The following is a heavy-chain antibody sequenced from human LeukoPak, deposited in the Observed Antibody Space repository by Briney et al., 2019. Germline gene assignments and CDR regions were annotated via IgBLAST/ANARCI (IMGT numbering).Heavy chain of an antibody. CDR2: ISPYNRDT. CDR3: ATIGYASGGVWFDP. D-gene: IGHD2-15*01. CDR1: GYTFPSYG. V-gene: IGHV1-18*01. J-gene: IGHJ5*02. Sequence: ASVKVSCRTSGYTFPSYGISWVRQAPGQGLEWMGWISPYNRDTNYAQNLQGRVTMTTDTSTSTAYMELRSLRSDDTAVYYCATIGYASGGVWFDPWGQGTLVTVSS.